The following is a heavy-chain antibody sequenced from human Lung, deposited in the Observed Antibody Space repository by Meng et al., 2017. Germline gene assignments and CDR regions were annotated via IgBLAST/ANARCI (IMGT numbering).Heavy chain of an antibody. Sequence: VQLRQGGAGLLKPAETRSLACGVSGGYFSDYYWSWIRQPPGKGLEWIGEINHSGSTNYNPSLESRATISVDTSQNNLSLKLSSVTAADSAVYYCARGPTTMAHDFDYWGQGTLVTVSS. V-gene: IGHV4-34*01. D-gene: IGHD4-11*01. CDR2: INHSGST. J-gene: IGHJ4*02. CDR3: ARGPTTMAHDFDY. CDR1: GGYFSDYY.